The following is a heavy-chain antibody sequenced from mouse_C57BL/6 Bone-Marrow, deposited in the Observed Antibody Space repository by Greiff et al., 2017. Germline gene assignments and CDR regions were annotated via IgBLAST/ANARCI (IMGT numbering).Heavy chain of an antibody. Sequence: EVKLVESGGGLVQPGGSLSLSCAASGFTFTDSYMSWVRQPPGKALEWLGFIRNKANGYTTEYSASVKGRFTISRDNSQSILYLQMNALRAEDSATYYCAGFSPARAWFAYWGQGTLVTVSA. CDR1: GFTFTDSY. J-gene: IGHJ3*01. V-gene: IGHV7-3*01. CDR2: IRNKANGYTT. CDR3: AGFSPARAWFAY.